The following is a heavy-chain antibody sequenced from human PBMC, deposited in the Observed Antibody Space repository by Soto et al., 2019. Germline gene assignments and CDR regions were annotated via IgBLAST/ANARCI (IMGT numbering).Heavy chain of an antibody. CDR1: GSSIHSGGYF. J-gene: IGHJ4*02. Sequence: PSETLSLTCTVSGSSIHSGGYFWSWIRQHPGKGLEWIGNIYYSGSTYYSPALKSRVNMSVDTSKNQFSLNLSSVTAADTAVYFCARFAKEENPKVGSWYYFDYWGQGTRVT. CDR2: IYYSGST. CDR3: ARFAKEENPKVGSWYYFDY. D-gene: IGHD6-13*01. V-gene: IGHV4-31*03.